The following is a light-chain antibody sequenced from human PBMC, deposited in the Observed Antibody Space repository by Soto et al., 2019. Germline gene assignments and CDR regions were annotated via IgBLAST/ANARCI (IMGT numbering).Light chain of an antibody. Sequence: DIRMTQSLSTLSEAIGDRVTXTCRASQTISSWLAWYQQKPGKAPKLLIYKASTLKSGVPSRFSRSGSGTEFTLTISSLQPDDFATYYCQHYNRYSESFGQGTKVDIK. CDR2: KAS. V-gene: IGKV1-5*03. J-gene: IGKJ1*01. CDR3: QHYNRYSES. CDR1: QTISSW.